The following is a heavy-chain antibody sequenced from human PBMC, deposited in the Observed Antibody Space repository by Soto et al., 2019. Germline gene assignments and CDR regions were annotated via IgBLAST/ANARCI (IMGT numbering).Heavy chain of an antibody. CDR1: GYTFTSYD. J-gene: IGHJ6*02. CDR3: ARQESRGVTGWYGMDI. CDR2: MNPNSGNT. V-gene: IGHV1-8*01. D-gene: IGHD3-10*01. Sequence: ASVKVSCKASGYTFTSYDINWVRQATGQGLEWMGWMNPNSGNTGYAQKFQGRVTMTRNTSISTAYMELSSLKASDTAMYYCARQESRGVTGWYGMDIWGQGTTVTVSS.